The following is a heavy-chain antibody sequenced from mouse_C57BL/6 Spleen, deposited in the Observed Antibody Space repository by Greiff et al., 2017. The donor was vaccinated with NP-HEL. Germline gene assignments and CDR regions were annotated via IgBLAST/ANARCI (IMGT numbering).Heavy chain of an antibody. Sequence: VQLQQSGPELVKPGASVKISCKASGYAFSSSWMNWVKQRPGKGLEWIGRIYPGDGDTNYNGKFKGKATLTADESSSTAYMQLSSLTSEDSAVYFCARSITTVVATDFDYWGQGTTLTVSS. CDR2: IYPGDGDT. V-gene: IGHV1-82*01. J-gene: IGHJ2*01. CDR1: GYAFSSSW. D-gene: IGHD1-1*01. CDR3: ARSITTVVATDFDY.